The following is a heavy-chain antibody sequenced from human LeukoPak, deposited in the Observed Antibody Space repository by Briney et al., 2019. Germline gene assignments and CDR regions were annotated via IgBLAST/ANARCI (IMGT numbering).Heavy chain of an antibody. Sequence: PSETLSLTCTVSGGSISSGSHHWGWFRQSPGKGLEWIGSIYDSRTIYYNPSLNSRVTISAVTSKNQFSLQLNSVTPEDTAVYYCVRDSDDYYWALDFWGQGTPVTVSS. CDR1: GGSISSGSHH. CDR3: VRDSDDYYWALDF. CDR2: IYDSRTI. D-gene: IGHD3-10*01. J-gene: IGHJ4*02. V-gene: IGHV4-39*02.